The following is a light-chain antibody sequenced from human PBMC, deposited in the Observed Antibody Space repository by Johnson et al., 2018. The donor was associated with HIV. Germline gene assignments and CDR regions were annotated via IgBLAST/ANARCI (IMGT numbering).Light chain of an antibody. J-gene: IGLJ1*01. CDR2: DNN. V-gene: IGLV1-51*01. Sequence: QSVLTQPPSVSAAPGQKVTISRSGSSSNIGNNYVSWYQQLPGTAPKLLIYDNNKRPSGIPDRFSGSKSGTSATLDITGLQTGDEADYYCGTWDNSLNVYVFGTGTKVTVL. CDR1: SSNIGNNY. CDR3: GTWDNSLNVYV.